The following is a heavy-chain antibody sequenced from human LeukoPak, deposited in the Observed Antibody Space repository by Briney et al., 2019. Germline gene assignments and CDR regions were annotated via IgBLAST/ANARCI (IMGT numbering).Heavy chain of an antibody. CDR2: INPNSGGT. D-gene: IGHD3-10*01. CDR3: AREPRSWSGY. Sequence: ASVRVSCTAVGYTFTRYYIHWVRQAPGQGGEGMGWINPNSGGTNYAQKFQGMVTMTRDTSISTAYMELSRLRSDDTAVYYCAREPRSWSGYWGQGTLVTVSS. J-gene: IGHJ4*02. CDR1: GYTFTRYY. V-gene: IGHV1-2*02.